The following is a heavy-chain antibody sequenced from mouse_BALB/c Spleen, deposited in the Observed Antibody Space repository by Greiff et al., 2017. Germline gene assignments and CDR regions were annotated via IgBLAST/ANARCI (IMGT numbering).Heavy chain of an antibody. D-gene: IGHD2-10*01. CDR2: ISSGGSYT. Sequence: VQLVESGGDLVKPGGSLKLSCAASGFTFSSYGMSWVRQTPDKRLEWVATISSGGSYTYYPDSVKGRFTISRDNAKNTLYLQMSSLKSEDTAMYYCASLLSPCAYWGQGTLVTVAA. CDR3: ASLLSPCAY. V-gene: IGHV5-6*01. J-gene: IGHJ3*01. CDR1: GFTFSSYG.